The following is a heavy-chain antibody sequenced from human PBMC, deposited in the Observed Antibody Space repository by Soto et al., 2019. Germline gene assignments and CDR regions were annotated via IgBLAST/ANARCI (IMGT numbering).Heavy chain of an antibody. CDR3: ARGLGHCSGGSCYRLNP. CDR2: MNPNSGNT. CDR1: GYIFTSSD. Sequence: QVQLVQSGAEVKKPGASVRVSCKASGYIFTSSDINWVRQATGQGLEWMGWMNPNSGNTGYAQKFQGRVTMTRNTSRSTAYMEVSSLTSDDTAVYYCARGLGHCSGGSCYRLNPCGQGTLVTVSS. D-gene: IGHD2-15*01. J-gene: IGHJ5*02. V-gene: IGHV1-8*02.